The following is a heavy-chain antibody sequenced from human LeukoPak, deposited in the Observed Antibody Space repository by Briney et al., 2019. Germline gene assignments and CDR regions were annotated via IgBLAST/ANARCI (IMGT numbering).Heavy chain of an antibody. CDR3: ARGNYDFWSGYYTGRDLLNWFDP. J-gene: IGHJ5*02. CDR1: GYTFTSYR. D-gene: IGHD3-3*01. Sequence: ASVKVSCKASGYTFTSYRINWVRQAPGQGLEWMGWISGYNGDTSSAQKLQDRVTMTTDTSTSTAYMELRSLRSDDTAVYYCARGNYDFWSGYYTGRDLLNWFDPWGQGTLVTVSS. V-gene: IGHV1-18*01. CDR2: ISGYNGDT.